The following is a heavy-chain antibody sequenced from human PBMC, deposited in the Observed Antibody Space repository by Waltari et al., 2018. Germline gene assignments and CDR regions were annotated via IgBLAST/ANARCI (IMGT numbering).Heavy chain of an antibody. D-gene: IGHD3-16*01. Sequence: QLHLQESGPGLVKPSETLSLTCSVSGGSITNNRHYWGWIRQTPGKGLEGIATISYTGATYNNPSLKSRVTISGDTSKNQFSLKLTSVTAADTAVYYCATYIGASIGTAAFDVWGRGALVTVSS. CDR1: GGSITNNRHY. V-gene: IGHV4-39*01. CDR3: ATYIGASIGTAAFDV. CDR2: ISYTGAT. J-gene: IGHJ3*01.